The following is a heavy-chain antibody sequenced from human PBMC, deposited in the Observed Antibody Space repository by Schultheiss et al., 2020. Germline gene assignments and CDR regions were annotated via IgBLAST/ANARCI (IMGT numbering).Heavy chain of an antibody. D-gene: IGHD3-10*01. CDR3: ARDSSTMVYYYYGMDV. V-gene: IGHV3-33*01. Sequence: GESLKISCAASGFTFSSYGMHWVRQAPGKGLEWVAVIWYDGSNKYYADSVKGRFTISRDNSKNTLYLQMNSLRAEDTAVYYCARDSSTMVYYYYGMDVWGQGTTVTVSS. CDR1: GFTFSSYG. J-gene: IGHJ6*02. CDR2: IWYDGSNK.